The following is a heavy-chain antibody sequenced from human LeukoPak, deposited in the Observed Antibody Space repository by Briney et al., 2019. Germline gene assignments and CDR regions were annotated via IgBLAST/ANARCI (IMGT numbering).Heavy chain of an antibody. V-gene: IGHV3-20*04. CDR2: INWNGDST. CDR3: ARNYYDFWSGYYYYYMDV. CDR1: GFTFDDYG. J-gene: IGHJ6*03. Sequence: PGGSLRLSCAASGFTFDDYGMSWVRQAPGKGLEWVSGINWNGDSTGYADSVKGRFTISRDNAKNSLYLQMNSLRAEDTAVYYCARNYYDFWSGYYYYYMDVWGKGTTVTVSS. D-gene: IGHD3-3*01.